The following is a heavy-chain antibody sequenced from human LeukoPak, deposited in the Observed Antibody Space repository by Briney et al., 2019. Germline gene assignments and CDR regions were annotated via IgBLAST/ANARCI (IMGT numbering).Heavy chain of an antibody. CDR3: ARGLAAAASYYYYYYYMDV. CDR2: IYTSGST. Sequence: SETLSLTCTVSGGSISSYYWSWIQQPAGKGLEWIGRIYTSGSTNYNPSLKSRVTMSVDTSKNQFSLKLSSVTAADTAVYYCARGLAAAASYYYYYYYMDVWGKGTTVTVSS. D-gene: IGHD6-13*01. J-gene: IGHJ6*03. V-gene: IGHV4-4*07. CDR1: GGSISSYY.